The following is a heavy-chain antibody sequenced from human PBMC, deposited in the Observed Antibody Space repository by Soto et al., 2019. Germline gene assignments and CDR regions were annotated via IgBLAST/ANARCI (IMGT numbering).Heavy chain of an antibody. CDR3: ARGGLDITMVRGDRLRRYMDV. Sequence: SETLSLTCAVYGGSFSGYYWSWIRQPPGKGLEWIGEINHSGSTNYNPSLKSRVTISVDTSKNQFSLKLSSVTAADTAVYYCARGGLDITMVRGDRLRRYMDVWGKGTTVTVSS. CDR2: INHSGST. D-gene: IGHD3-10*01. CDR1: GGSFSGYY. J-gene: IGHJ6*03. V-gene: IGHV4-34*01.